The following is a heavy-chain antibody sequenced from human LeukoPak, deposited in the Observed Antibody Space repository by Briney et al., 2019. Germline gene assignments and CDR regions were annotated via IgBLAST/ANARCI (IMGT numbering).Heavy chain of an antibody. CDR2: ISATGDRT. Sequence: PGASLRLSCAASGFTFSGYTMSWVRQAPEKGLEWVSAISATGDRTYYAESVKGRFTISRDNSKNTLYLQMNSPRAEDTALYYCARDYYDSSGYYYDYWGQGTLVTVSS. CDR3: ARDYYDSSGYYYDY. J-gene: IGHJ4*02. CDR1: GFTFSGYT. V-gene: IGHV3-23*01. D-gene: IGHD3-22*01.